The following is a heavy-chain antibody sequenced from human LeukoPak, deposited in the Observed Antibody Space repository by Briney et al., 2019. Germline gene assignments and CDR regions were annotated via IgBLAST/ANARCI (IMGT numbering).Heavy chain of an antibody. D-gene: IGHD3-3*01. CDR3: ARVADFGVVINWFDP. CDR2: INPNSGCT. V-gene: IGHV1-2*02. Sequence: ASVKVSCKASGYTFIGYHMHWVRQAPGQGLEWMGWINPNSGCTNYAQKFQGRVTMTRDTSISTAYMELSRLRSDDTAVYYCARVADFGVVINWFDPWGQGTLVTVSS. CDR1: GYTFIGYH. J-gene: IGHJ5*02.